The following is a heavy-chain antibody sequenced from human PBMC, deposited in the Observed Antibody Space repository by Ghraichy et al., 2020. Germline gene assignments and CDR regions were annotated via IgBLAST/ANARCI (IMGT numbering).Heavy chain of an antibody. D-gene: IGHD6-19*01. Sequence: GGSLRLSCAASGFAFSTYWTHWVRQAPGKGLEWVANIQPEGTKKEYVDSVKGRFTISRDNAKNSLYLQMSSLRAEDTALYYCARDSTYAESDGWYDAFDIWGQGTVVTVSS. CDR3: ARDSTYAESDGWYDAFDI. J-gene: IGHJ3*02. CDR2: IQPEGTKK. V-gene: IGHV3-7*01. CDR1: GFAFSTYW.